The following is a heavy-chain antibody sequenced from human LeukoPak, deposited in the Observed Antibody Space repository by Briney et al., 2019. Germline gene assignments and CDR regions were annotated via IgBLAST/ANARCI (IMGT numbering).Heavy chain of an antibody. CDR1: GYIFTGYY. CDR3: ARGHEQQRPY. J-gene: IGHJ4*02. D-gene: IGHD6-13*01. V-gene: IGHV1-8*02. CDR2: MNPNSGNT. Sequence: ASVKVSCKASGYIFTGYYMHWVRQAPGQGLEWMGWMNPNSGNTGYAQKFQGRVTMIRNTSISTAYMELSSLRSEDTAVYYCARGHEQQRPYWGQGTLVTVSS.